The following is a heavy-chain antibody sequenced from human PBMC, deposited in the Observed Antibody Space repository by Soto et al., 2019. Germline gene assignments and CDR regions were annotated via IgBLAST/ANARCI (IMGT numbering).Heavy chain of an antibody. D-gene: IGHD1-26*01. J-gene: IGHJ4*02. V-gene: IGHV1-2*02. CDR1: GYTFTVYY. CDR2: INPKSGGT. CDR3: ARDRATGYGSRCFDY. Sequence: ASVKVSCKASGYTFTVYYMHWVRQAPGQGLEWMGWINPKSGGTMYPQKFQGRVTMTWDTSISTAYMALTRLRSDDTAVYYCARDRATGYGSRCFDYWGQGTLGTVSS.